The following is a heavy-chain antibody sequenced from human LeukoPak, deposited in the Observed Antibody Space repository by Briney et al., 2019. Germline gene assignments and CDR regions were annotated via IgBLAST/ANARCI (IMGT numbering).Heavy chain of an antibody. CDR1: GFTFSSYW. Sequence: GSLRLSCAASGFTFSSYWMHWVRQAPGKGPVWVSRINNGGRGTTYADSVKGRFTISRDNSKNTVYLQMNSLRAEDTAVYYCARDHVIKQAPPGYWGQGTLVTVSS. D-gene: IGHD3-10*01. J-gene: IGHJ4*02. CDR3: ARDHVIKQAPPGY. CDR2: INNGGRGT. V-gene: IGHV3-74*01.